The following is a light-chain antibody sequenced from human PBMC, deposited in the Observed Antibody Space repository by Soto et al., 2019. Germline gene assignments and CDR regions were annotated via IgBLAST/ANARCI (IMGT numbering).Light chain of an antibody. V-gene: IGKV3-15*01. Sequence: EIVMTQSPATLSVSPGERATLSCRASQSVSSNLAWYQQKPGQAPRLLIYGASTRATGIPDRFSGRGSGTAFTLTISSLQSEDFAVYYRQQYNNWPPMYTFGQGTKLEIK. CDR3: QQYNNWPPMYT. CDR1: QSVSSN. J-gene: IGKJ2*01. CDR2: GAS.